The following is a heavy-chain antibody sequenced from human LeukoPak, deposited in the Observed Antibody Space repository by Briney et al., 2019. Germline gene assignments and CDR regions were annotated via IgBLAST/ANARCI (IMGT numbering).Heavy chain of an antibody. J-gene: IGHJ3*02. CDR2: IRYDGSNK. D-gene: IGHD3-9*01. Sequence: GGSLRLSCAASGFTFSSYGMHWVRQAPGKGLEWVAFIRYDGSNKYYADSVKGRFTISGDNSKNTLYLQMNSLRAEDTAVYYCARSWVSVEVRYFDWLSPGHNSDAFDIWGQGTMVTVSS. CDR1: GFTFSSYG. V-gene: IGHV3-30*02. CDR3: ARSWVSVEVRYFDWLSPGHNSDAFDI.